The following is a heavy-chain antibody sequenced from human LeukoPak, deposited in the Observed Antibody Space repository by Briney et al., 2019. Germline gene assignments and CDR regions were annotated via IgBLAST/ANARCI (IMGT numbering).Heavy chain of an antibody. Sequence: SQTLSLTCAIYGDSVSSSSATWNWIRHSPSRGLEWLGRTYYSSKWYNDYAVSVKSRMTINPDTSKNQFSLQLNSVAPEDMAVYYCAREPSDGGFDYWGQGTLVTDSS. V-gene: IGHV6-1*01. CDR3: AREPSDGGFDY. CDR1: GDSVSSSSAT. D-gene: IGHD3-10*01. CDR2: TYYSSKWYN. J-gene: IGHJ4*02.